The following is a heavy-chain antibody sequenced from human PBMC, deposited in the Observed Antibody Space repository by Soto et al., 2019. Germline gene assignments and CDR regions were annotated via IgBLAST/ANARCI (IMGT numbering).Heavy chain of an antibody. Sequence: GGSLRLSCAASGFTFSSYWMSWVRQAPGNGLEWVANIKQDGSEKYYLDSVKGRFTISRDNAKNSLYLQMNSLRAEDTAVYYCARDPRLLWFGPQNWFDPWGQGTLVTVS. CDR3: ARDPRLLWFGPQNWFDP. D-gene: IGHD3-10*01. V-gene: IGHV3-7*01. CDR1: GFTFSSYW. J-gene: IGHJ5*02. CDR2: IKQDGSEK.